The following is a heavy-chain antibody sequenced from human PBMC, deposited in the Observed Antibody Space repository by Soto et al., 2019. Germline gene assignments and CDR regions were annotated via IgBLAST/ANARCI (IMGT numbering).Heavy chain of an antibody. J-gene: IGHJ3*02. CDR3: VREYFLSSGYYPPGAFDI. CDR1: GFTFSSYW. V-gene: IGHV3-74*01. D-gene: IGHD3-22*01. Sequence: GGALRLSCAASGFTFSSYWMHWVRQAPGKGLVWVSRITPDGRATSYADSVKGRFTISRDNAKNTLYLQMNSLRAEDTAVYYCVREYFLSSGYYPPGAFDIRCQATIVTVSS. CDR2: ITPDGRAT.